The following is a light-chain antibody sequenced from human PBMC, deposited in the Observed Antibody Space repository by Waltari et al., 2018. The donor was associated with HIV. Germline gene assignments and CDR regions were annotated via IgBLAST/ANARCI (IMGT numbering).Light chain of an antibody. CDR2: YAS. Sequence: EIMLTQSPATLSLSPGERATLSCRASESVHKYLVWFQQKPGQAPRLVIYYASNMATGIPARFSGSESGTDFTLSITNVEPEDFAVYYCQHRVSWPPITFGQGTRLE. V-gene: IGKV3-11*01. CDR3: QHRVSWPPIT. J-gene: IGKJ5*01. CDR1: ESVHKY.